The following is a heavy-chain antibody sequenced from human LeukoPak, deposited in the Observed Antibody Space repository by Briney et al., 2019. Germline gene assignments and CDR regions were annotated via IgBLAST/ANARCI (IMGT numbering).Heavy chain of an antibody. CDR2: IWYDGSNK. D-gene: IGHD3-10*01. Sequence: GGSLRLSCAASGFTFSSYGMHWVRQAPGKGLEWVAVIWYDGSNKYYADSVKGRFTISRDNSKNTLYLQMNSLRAEDTAVYYCARDPLLYNYGSGTSYYGMDVWGQGTTVTVSS. V-gene: IGHV3-33*01. J-gene: IGHJ6*02. CDR3: ARDPLLYNYGSGTSYYGMDV. CDR1: GFTFSSYG.